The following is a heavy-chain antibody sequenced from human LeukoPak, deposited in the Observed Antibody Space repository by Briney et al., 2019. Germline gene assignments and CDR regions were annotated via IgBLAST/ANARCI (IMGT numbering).Heavy chain of an antibody. D-gene: IGHD6-19*01. J-gene: IGHJ5*02. Sequence: SETLSLTCAVYGGSFSGYYWSWIRQPPGKGLEWIGEINHSGSTYYNPSLKSRVTISVDTSKNQFSLKLSSVTAADTAVYYCARGPRFWYSSGWPNWFDTWGQGTLVTVSS. V-gene: IGHV4-34*01. CDR2: INHSGST. CDR3: ARGPRFWYSSGWPNWFDT. CDR1: GGSFSGYY.